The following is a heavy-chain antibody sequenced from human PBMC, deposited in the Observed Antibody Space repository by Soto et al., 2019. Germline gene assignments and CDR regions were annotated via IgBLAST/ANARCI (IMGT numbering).Heavy chain of an antibody. CDR2: ISGSGDST. Sequence: GGSLRLSCAASGITFSSFALSWVRQAPGKGLEWVSAISGSGDSTFYADSVRGRFTISRDNTKNTLYLQMNSLRAEDTALYYCASRKGSSGFDYWGQGTMVTVSS. CDR3: ASRKGSSGFDY. J-gene: IGHJ4*02. D-gene: IGHD6-19*01. V-gene: IGHV3-23*01. CDR1: GITFSSFA.